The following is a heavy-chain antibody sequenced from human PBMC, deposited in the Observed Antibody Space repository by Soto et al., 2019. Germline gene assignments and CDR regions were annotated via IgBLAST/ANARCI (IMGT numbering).Heavy chain of an antibody. CDR2: IDPSDSYT. D-gene: IGHD6-19*01. J-gene: IGHJ4*02. CDR1: GYSFTSYW. V-gene: IGHV5-10-1*01. CDR3: ARTRIAVAGYFDY. Sequence: PGASLKISCKGSGYSFTSYWISWVRQMPGKGLEWMGRIDPSDSYTNYSPSFQGHVTISADKSISTAYLQWSSLKASDTAMYYCARTRIAVAGYFDYWGQGTLGTVSS.